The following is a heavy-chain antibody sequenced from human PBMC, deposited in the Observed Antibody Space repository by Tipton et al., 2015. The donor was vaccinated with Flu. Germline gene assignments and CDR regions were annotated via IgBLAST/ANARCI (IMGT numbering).Heavy chain of an antibody. D-gene: IGHD5-12*01. Sequence: QLVQSGADVKKPGESLKISCKGSGYSFSTHWIAWVRQMPGKGLEWMGIIYPGDSDTKYSPSFQGQVTISADESISTTYLQGNSLKASDTAMYYCAKSGKGNYNYGMDVWGQGTTVTVSS. CDR1: GYSFSTHW. V-gene: IGHV5-51*01. CDR3: AKSGKGNYNYGMDV. CDR2: IYPGDSDT. J-gene: IGHJ6*02.